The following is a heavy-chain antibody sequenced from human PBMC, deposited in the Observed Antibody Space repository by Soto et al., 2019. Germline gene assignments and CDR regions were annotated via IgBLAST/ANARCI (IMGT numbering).Heavy chain of an antibody. Sequence: SETLSLTCPVTGASISSRDRPCSICKPPGKAFGWIGEIYHSGSANYSPSTKSRVTVSVDTAKNHFSLKLSSVTAADTAIYYGARLINDILSWGRNRFGRWGQGSDVTVPS. V-gene: IGHV4-4*02. CDR2: IYHSGSA. CDR3: ARLINDILSWGRNRFGR. CDR1: GASISSRDR. J-gene: IGHJ5*02. D-gene: IGHD3-9*01.